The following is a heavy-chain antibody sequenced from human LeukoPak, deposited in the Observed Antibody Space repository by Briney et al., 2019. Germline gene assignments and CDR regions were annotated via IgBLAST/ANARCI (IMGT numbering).Heavy chain of an antibody. Sequence: GSLRLSCAASGFTFSSYSMNWVRQPPGKGLEWIGEINHSGSTNYNPSLKSRVTISVDTSKNQFSLKLSSVTAADTAVYYCARGLYSSSWYWFDPWGQGTLVTVSS. D-gene: IGHD6-13*01. CDR3: ARGLYSSSWYWFDP. J-gene: IGHJ5*02. CDR2: INHSGST. V-gene: IGHV4-34*01. CDR1: GFTFSSYS.